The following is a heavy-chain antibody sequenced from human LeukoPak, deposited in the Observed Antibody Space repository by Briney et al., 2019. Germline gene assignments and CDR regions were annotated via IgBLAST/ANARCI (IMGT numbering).Heavy chain of an antibody. Sequence: ASVKVSCKASGYTFTGYYMHWVRQAPGQGLEWMGWINPNSGGTNYAQKFQGRVTMTRDTSISTAYMELSRLRSDDTAVYYCARDRVSGSYFYYYYYYMDVWGKGTTVTISS. CDR3: ARDRVSGSYFYYYYYYMDV. CDR2: INPNSGGT. V-gene: IGHV1-2*02. CDR1: GYTFTGYY. D-gene: IGHD1-26*01. J-gene: IGHJ6*03.